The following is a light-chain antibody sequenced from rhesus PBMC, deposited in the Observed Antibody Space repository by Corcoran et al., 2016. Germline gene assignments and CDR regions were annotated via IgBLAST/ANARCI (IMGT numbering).Light chain of an antibody. CDR1: QGIRSY. V-gene: IGKV1-38*01. J-gene: IGKJ4*01. CDR2: DAS. CDR3: QQRYRYPLT. Sequence: DIQLTQSPSSLSASVGDRVTITFRASQGIRSYLAWYQQKPGKAPKFLISDASNLQSGVPSRFSGSGSGTDFTLTISSLQPDDFAVYYCQQRYRYPLTFGGGTKVEIK.